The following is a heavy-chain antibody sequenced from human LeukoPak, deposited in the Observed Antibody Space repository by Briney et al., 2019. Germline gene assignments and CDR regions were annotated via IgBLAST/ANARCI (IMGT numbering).Heavy chain of an antibody. D-gene: IGHD3-16*01. Sequence: PGGSLRLSCTTSGFIFSDFYMTWIRQAPGKGLEWISYISGSGSTIYYADFVKGRFTISRDNTKKSLYLYMKNLSVQDTAVYYCAMEGLTWGVPAYWGQGPLVTVSS. CDR2: ISGSGSTI. J-gene: IGHJ4*02. V-gene: IGHV3-11*01. CDR3: AMEGLTWGVPAY. CDR1: GFIFSDFY.